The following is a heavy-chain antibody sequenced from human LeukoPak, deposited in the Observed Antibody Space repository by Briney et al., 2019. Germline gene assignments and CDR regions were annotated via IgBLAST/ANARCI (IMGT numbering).Heavy chain of an antibody. J-gene: IGHJ4*02. CDR1: GFTFSSYS. D-gene: IGHD3-22*01. CDR3: ARDFSSYYYDSSEDY. V-gene: IGHV3-21*01. CDR2: ISSSSYI. Sequence: PGGSLRLSCAASGFTFSSYSMNWVRQAPGKGLEWVSSISSSSYIYYADSVKGRFTISRDNAKNSLYLQMNSLRAEDTAVYYCARDFSSYYYDSSEDYWGQGTLVTVSS.